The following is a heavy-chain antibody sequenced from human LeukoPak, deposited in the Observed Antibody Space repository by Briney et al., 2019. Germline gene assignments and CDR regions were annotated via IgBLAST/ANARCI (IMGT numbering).Heavy chain of an antibody. V-gene: IGHV1-18*01. CDR1: GYTFTSYG. J-gene: IGHJ6*02. CDR3: ARVKVSTYVYYYYGMDV. Sequence: ASVKVSCKASGYTFTSYGISWVRQDPGQGLEWMGWISAYNGNTNYAQKLQGRVTMTTDTSTSTAYMELRSLRSDDTAVYYCARVKVSTYVYYYYGMDVWGQGTTVTVSS. CDR2: ISAYNGNT. D-gene: IGHD5/OR15-5a*01.